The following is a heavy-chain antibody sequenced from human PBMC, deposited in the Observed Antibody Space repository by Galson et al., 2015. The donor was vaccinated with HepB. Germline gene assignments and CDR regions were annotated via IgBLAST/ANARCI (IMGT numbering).Heavy chain of an antibody. CDR2: ISYDGSNK. Sequence: SLRLSCAASGFTFSSYAMHWVRQAPGKGLEWVAVISYDGSNKYYADSVKGRFTISRDNSKNTLYLQMNSLRAEDTAVYYCARDNWAFDYWGQGTLVTVSS. CDR1: GFTFSSYA. CDR3: ARDNWAFDY. D-gene: IGHD7-27*01. V-gene: IGHV3-30-3*01. J-gene: IGHJ4*02.